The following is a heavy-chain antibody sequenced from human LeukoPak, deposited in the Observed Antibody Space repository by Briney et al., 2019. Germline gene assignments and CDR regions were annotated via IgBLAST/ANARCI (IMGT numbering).Heavy chain of an antibody. CDR1: GYTFTSYG. V-gene: IGHV1-18*01. CDR2: ISAYNGNT. D-gene: IGHD5-12*01. Sequence: ASVKVSCKASGYTFTSYGNSWVRQAPGQGLEWMGWISAYNGNTNYAQKLQGRVTMTTDTSTSTAYMELRSLRSDDTAVYYCARMGWLRASTAGTEYFQHWGQGTLVTVSS. J-gene: IGHJ1*01. CDR3: ARMGWLRASTAGTEYFQH.